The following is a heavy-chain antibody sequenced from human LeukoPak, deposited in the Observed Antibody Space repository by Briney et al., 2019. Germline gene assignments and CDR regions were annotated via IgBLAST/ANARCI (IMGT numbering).Heavy chain of an antibody. CDR2: IFYSGST. D-gene: IGHD1-26*01. J-gene: IGHJ4*02. V-gene: IGHV4-59*12. Sequence: PSVILSLTCKVSGGSINGYYWSWIRQPPGKGLEWIGYIFYSGSTKYNPSLKSRVTISVDTSKNQFSLKLSSVTAADTAVYYSARGGVGELPFDYWGQGTLVTVSS. CDR1: GGSINGYY. CDR3: ARGGVGELPFDY.